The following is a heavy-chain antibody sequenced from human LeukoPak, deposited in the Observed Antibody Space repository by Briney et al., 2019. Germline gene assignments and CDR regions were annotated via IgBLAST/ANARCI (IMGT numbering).Heavy chain of an antibody. D-gene: IGHD3-10*01. J-gene: IGHJ4*02. CDR2: IIPILGIA. Sequence: SVKVSCKASVGTFSSYAISWVRQAPGQGLEWMGRIIPILGIANYAQKFQGRVTITADKSTSTAYMELSSLRSEDTAVYYCARVPIYYYGSGSRNHFDYWGQGTLVTVSS. CDR3: ARVPIYYYGSGSRNHFDY. V-gene: IGHV1-69*04. CDR1: VGTFSSYA.